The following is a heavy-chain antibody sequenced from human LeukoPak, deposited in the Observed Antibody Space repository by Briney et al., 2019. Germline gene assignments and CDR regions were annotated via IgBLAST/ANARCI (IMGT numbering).Heavy chain of an antibody. J-gene: IGHJ6*02. Sequence: GGSLRLSCAASGFTFSSYAMSWVRQAPGKGLEWVSVIYSGGSTYYADSVKGRFTISRHNSKNTLYLQMNSLRAEDTAVYYCARDADLHGMDVWGQGTTVTVSS. D-gene: IGHD3-3*01. CDR2: IYSGGST. V-gene: IGHV3-53*04. CDR1: GFTFSSYA. CDR3: ARDADLHGMDV.